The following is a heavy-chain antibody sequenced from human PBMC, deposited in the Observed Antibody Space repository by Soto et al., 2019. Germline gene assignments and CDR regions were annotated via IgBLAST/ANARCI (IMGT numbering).Heavy chain of an antibody. V-gene: IGHV3-53*01. D-gene: IGHD3-9*01. CDR3: AREMRNYDILTGYYPLFDD. J-gene: IGHJ4*02. CDR1: GFTVSSNY. Sequence: GGSLRLSCAASGFTVSSNYMSWVRQAPGKGLEWVSVIYSGGSTYYADSVKGRFTISRDNSKNTLYLQMNSLRAEDTAVYYCAREMRNYDILTGYYPLFDDWGQGTRVTVSS. CDR2: IYSGGST.